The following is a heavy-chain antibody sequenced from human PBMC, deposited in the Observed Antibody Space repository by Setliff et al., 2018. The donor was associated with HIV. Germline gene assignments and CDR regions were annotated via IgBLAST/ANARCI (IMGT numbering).Heavy chain of an antibody. CDR1: GGSINSYH. CDR2: IYKSGTT. D-gene: IGHD3-10*01. Sequence: SETLSLTCSVSGGSINSYHWSWIRQSPGKGLEWIGYIYKSGTTNYSSSLKSRVTISADPYKNQFSLNLHSVTATDTAIHYCARQGLTMLRGVPAPILYYFDYWGQGSLVTVSS. V-gene: IGHV4-59*08. J-gene: IGHJ4*02. CDR3: ARQGLTMLRGVPAPILYYFDY.